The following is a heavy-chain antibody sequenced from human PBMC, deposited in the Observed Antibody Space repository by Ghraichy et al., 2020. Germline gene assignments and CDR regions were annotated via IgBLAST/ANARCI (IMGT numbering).Heavy chain of an antibody. D-gene: IGHD6-13*01. Sequence: ASVKVSCKTSGYTFTSYDINWVRQATGQGLEWMGWMNPNSGNTGYAQKFQGRITMTRDTSTSTAYMELSSLSSEDTAVFYCARFAGIAAPGTVCFDSWGQGTLVTVSS. J-gene: IGHJ4*02. CDR3: ARFAGIAAPGTVCFDS. V-gene: IGHV1-8*01. CDR2: MNPNSGNT. CDR1: GYTFTSYD.